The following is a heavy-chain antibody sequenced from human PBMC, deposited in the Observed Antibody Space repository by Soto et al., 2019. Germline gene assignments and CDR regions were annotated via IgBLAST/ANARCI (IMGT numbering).Heavy chain of an antibody. CDR2: IYYSGST. V-gene: IGHV4-59*01. Sequence: QVQLQESGPGLVKPSETLSLTCTVSGGSISSYYWSWIRQPPGKGLEWIGYIYYSGSTNYNPPLKSRVTISVDTSKNQFSLKLSSVTAADTAVYYCARDALYSYYGMDVWGQGTTVTVSS. CDR1: GGSISSYY. D-gene: IGHD4-4*01. CDR3: ARDALYSYYGMDV. J-gene: IGHJ6*02.